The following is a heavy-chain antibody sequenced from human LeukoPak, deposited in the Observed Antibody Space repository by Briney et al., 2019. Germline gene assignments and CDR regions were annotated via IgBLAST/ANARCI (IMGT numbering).Heavy chain of an antibody. Sequence: ASVKVSCKASGYTFSDYYMHWVRQAPGQALEWMGWINPNSGGINYAQRVQGSVTMTRDTSLSTVYMELSRLRSDDTAVYYCARDRSTMVRGEDFAFDIWGQGTMVTVSS. V-gene: IGHV1-2*02. CDR1: GYTFSDYY. J-gene: IGHJ3*02. D-gene: IGHD3-10*01. CDR3: ARDRSTMVRGEDFAFDI. CDR2: INPNSGGI.